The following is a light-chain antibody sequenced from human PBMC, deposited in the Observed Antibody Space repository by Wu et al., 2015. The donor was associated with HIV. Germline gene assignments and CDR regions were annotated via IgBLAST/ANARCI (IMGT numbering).Light chain of an antibody. CDR2: SAS. CDR1: QTISTY. CDR3: QQSYSTPLT. J-gene: IGKJ4*01. V-gene: IGKV1-39*01. Sequence: DIQMTQSPSSLSASVGDRVTITCRTSQTISTYLNWYQQKPGKPPKLLIDSASSLQSGVPSRFSGSGSGTHFTLTISSLQPEDFATYYCQQSYSTPLTFGGGTNVEIK.